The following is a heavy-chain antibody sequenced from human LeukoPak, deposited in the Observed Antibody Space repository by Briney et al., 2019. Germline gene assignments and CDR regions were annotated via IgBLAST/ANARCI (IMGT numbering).Heavy chain of an antibody. J-gene: IGHJ4*02. CDR3: AKHKAVAPHDY. D-gene: IGHD6-19*01. CDR2: ISWNSGSI. V-gene: IGHV3-9*01. Sequence: SLRLSCAASGFTFDDYAMHWARQAPGKGLEWVSGISWNSGSIGYADSVKGRFTISRDNSKNTLYLQMNSLRAEDTAVYYCAKHKAVAPHDYWGQGTLVTVSS. CDR1: GFTFDDYA.